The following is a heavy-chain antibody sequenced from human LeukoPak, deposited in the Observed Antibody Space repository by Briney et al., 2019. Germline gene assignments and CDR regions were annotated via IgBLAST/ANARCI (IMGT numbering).Heavy chain of an antibody. CDR2: ISSSGGST. D-gene: IGHD6-13*01. CDR1: GFTFSSYS. Sequence: GGSLRLSCAASGFTFSSYSMHWLRQAPGKGLEYVSGISSSGGSTDYASSMKGRFTISRDNSKNTLYLQMGSLRPEDMAVYYRGRGRQQQLVRRYVDLWGRGTLVIVSS. V-gene: IGHV3-64*01. J-gene: IGHJ2*01. CDR3: GRGRQQQLVRRYVDL.